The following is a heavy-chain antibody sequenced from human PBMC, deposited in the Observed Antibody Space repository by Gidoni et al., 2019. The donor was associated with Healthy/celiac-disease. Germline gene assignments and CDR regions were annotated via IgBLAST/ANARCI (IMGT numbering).Heavy chain of an antibody. CDR3: ARTLYYGSGSYYKGIDY. CDR1: GFSLSTRGMC. J-gene: IGHJ4*02. D-gene: IGHD3-10*01. CDR2: IDWDDDK. V-gene: IGHV2-70*01. Sequence: QVTLRESGPALVKPTQTLTLTCTFSGFSLSTRGMCVSWIRQPPGKALAWLALIDWDDDKYYSTSLKTRLTISKDTSKNQVVLTMTNRDPVDTATYYCARTLYYGSGSYYKGIDYWGQGTLVTVSS.